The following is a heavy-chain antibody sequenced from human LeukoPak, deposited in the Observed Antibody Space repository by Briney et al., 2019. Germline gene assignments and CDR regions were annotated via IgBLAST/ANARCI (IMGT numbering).Heavy chain of an antibody. CDR1: GGSFSGYY. CDR2: IYYSGST. D-gene: IGHD3-22*01. CDR3: ARRYYYYDSSGYSPGAFDI. V-gene: IGHV4-59*08. Sequence: SETLSLTCAVSGGSFSGYYWSWIRQPPGKGLEWIGYIYYSGSTNYNPSLKSRVTISVDTSKNQFSLKLSSVTAADTAVYYCARRYYYYDSSGYSPGAFDIWGQGTMVTVSS. J-gene: IGHJ3*02.